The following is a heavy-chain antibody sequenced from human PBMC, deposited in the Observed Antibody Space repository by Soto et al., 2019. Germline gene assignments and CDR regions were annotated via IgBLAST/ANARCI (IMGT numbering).Heavy chain of an antibody. J-gene: IGHJ4*02. CDR3: AKPKGVLGNYFES. CDR1: GFPFRTYA. Sequence: EVQLSESGGGLVPPGGSLRLSCAASGFPFRTYAMGWVRQAPGKGLEWVSSIVGTGSTALYGDSVKGRFTISRDNSKNILYLEMKSLRVDDAAVYYCAKPKGVLGNYFESWGQGTLVTVSS. D-gene: IGHD7-27*01. V-gene: IGHV3-23*05. CDR2: IVGTGSTA.